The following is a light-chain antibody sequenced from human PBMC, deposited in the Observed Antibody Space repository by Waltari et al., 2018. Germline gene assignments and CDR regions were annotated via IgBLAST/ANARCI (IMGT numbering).Light chain of an antibody. Sequence: IVLTHSPDTLSLSPEERATLSCRASQAICHNFLVWYQQKPGQAPRLLIHGASRRATGVPDRFSGSGSGTDFALTISRLEVEDFAVYYCEQYDGSVLTFGGGTKLEIK. V-gene: IGKV3-20*01. CDR1: QAICHNF. J-gene: IGKJ4*01. CDR3: EQYDGSVLT. CDR2: GAS.